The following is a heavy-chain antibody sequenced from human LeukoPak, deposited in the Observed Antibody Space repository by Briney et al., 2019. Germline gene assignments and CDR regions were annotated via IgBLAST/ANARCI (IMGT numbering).Heavy chain of an antibody. Sequence: GESLRLSCVASGFTVTSSAMGCVRPVHGNGREWDSRIRGSGRSTYYADSVKGRFTISRDNSKNTLYLQMNSLRAEDTAVYYCAKHSLKTEYGSGRIWDYWGQGTLVTVSS. CDR1: GFTVTSSA. CDR3: AKHSLKTEYGSGRIWDY. D-gene: IGHD6-19*01. V-gene: IGHV3-23*01. CDR2: IRGSGRST. J-gene: IGHJ4*02.